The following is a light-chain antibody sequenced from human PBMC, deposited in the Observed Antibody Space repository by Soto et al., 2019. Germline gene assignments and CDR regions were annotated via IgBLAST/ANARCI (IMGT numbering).Light chain of an antibody. V-gene: IGKV3-11*01. CDR3: QQRSNWPVT. J-gene: IGKJ5*01. CDR2: EAS. Sequence: STHSAPSFSFTPAEITTLSCRASQSVRSYLAWYKQKPGRAPWLLIYEASNRATGIPARFSGSGSGTDFTLTICSLEPEDFAVYYCQQRSNWPVTFGQGTRLEIK. CDR1: QSVRSY.